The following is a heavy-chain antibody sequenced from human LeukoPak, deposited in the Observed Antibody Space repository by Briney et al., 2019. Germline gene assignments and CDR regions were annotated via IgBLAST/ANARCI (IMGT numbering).Heavy chain of an antibody. J-gene: IGHJ5*02. CDR3: ARGPTIFGVVVENWFDP. CDR2: INPSGGST. D-gene: IGHD3-3*01. V-gene: IGHV1-46*01. CDR1: GYTFTSYY. Sequence: ASVKVSCKASGYTFTSYYMHWVRQAPGQGPEWMGIINPSGGSTSYAQKFQGRVTMTRDTSTSTVYMELSSLRSEDTAVYYCARGPTIFGVVVENWFDPWGQGTLVTVSS.